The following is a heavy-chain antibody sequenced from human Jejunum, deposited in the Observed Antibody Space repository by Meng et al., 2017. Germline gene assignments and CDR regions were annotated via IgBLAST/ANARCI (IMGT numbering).Heavy chain of an antibody. CDR2: INVDGSIT. J-gene: IGHJ3*01. Sequence: EVQLVEPGGGLVQPGGSLRLSCAASGFTFSSYWMVWVRQALGKVLVWVSRINVDGSITSYADSVKGRFTISRENAKNTLYLQVTTLRAEDTAVYYCARAERGTFNAFAVWGQGTMVTVSS. CDR3: ARAERGTFNAFAV. D-gene: IGHD3-16*01. V-gene: IGHV3-74*02. CDR1: GFTFSSYW.